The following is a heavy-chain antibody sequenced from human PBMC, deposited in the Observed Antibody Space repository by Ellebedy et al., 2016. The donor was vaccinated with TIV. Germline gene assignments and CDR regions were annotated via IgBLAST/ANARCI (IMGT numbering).Heavy chain of an antibody. CDR1: GFTFSTYG. J-gene: IGHJ4*02. CDR2: ISASGGSA. V-gene: IGHV3-23*01. Sequence: GGSLRLSCAASGFTFSTYGMSWVRQAPGKGLQWVSTISASGGSAYYADSVRGRFTISRDNSKTTLYLQMNSRGAEDTAVYHCAKEGHYYDSSDYYRGAHFDYWGQGTLVTVSS. D-gene: IGHD3-22*01. CDR3: AKEGHYYDSSDYYRGAHFDY.